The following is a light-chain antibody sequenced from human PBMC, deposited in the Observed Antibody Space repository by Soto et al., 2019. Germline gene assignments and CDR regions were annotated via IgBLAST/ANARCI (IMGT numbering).Light chain of an antibody. V-gene: IGLV1-44*01. J-gene: IGLJ3*02. CDR2: RND. Sequence: QSALTQPPSVSGAPGQRVTISCSGSSSNIGGNAVNWYQQLPGSAPKVVIFRNDRRPAGVPARFSGAKSGTSASLAISGLQSDDESHFYCEAWDDNLDGRVFGGGTKLTVL. CDR1: SSNIGGNA. CDR3: EAWDDNLDGRV.